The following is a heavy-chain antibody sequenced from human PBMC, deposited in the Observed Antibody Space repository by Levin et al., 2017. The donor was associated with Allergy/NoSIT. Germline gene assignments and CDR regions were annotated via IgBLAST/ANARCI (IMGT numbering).Heavy chain of an antibody. V-gene: IGHV3-49*04. CDR1: RFTFGDYG. CDR2: IRSKTYGGTT. Sequence: SGGSLRLSCTTTRFTFGDYGVSWVRQAPGKGLEWVAHIRSKTYGGTTEYAASVKGRFSISRDDSKSIAYLQMNSLNTEDTAVYYCTRDWYMDVWGKGITVTVSS. CDR3: TRDWYMDV. J-gene: IGHJ6*03.